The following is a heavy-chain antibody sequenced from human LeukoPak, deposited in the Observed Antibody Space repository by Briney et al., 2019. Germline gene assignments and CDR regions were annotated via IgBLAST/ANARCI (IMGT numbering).Heavy chain of an antibody. CDR3: ARGGSPDY. J-gene: IGHJ4*02. CDR1: GFTFSSYS. V-gene: IGHV3-21*01. Sequence: PGGSLRLSCAASGFTFSSYSMNWVRQAPGKGLEWVSSISSSSRYIYYADSVKGRFTISRDNAKNSLYLQMNSLRAEDTAVYYCARGGSPDYWGQGTLVTVSS. CDR2: ISSSSRYI. D-gene: IGHD1-26*01.